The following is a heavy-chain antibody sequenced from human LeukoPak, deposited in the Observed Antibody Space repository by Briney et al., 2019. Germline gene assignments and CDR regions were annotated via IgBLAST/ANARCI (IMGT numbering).Heavy chain of an antibody. J-gene: IGHJ4*02. Sequence: PSETLSLTCTVSGGSISSSSYYWSWVRQPPGKGLEWIGSVYYSGTTYYNPSLKSRVTISVDTSKNQFSLKLSSVTAADTAVYYCARCTRDQYSYGRAPFDYWGQGIRVTVSS. CDR2: VYYSGTT. V-gene: IGHV4-39*01. CDR3: ARCTRDQYSYGRAPFDY. D-gene: IGHD5-18*01. CDR1: GGSISSSSYY.